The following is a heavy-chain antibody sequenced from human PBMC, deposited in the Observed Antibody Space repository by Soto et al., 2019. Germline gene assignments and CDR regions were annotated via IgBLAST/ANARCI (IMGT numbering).Heavy chain of an antibody. D-gene: IGHD1-26*01. CDR1: GFTFSSYA. J-gene: IGHJ3*01. CDR2: ISGSGSST. CDR3: ARRSPSWALDL. V-gene: IGHV3-23*01. Sequence: EVQLLESGGGLVQRAGSLRLSCAASGFTFSSYAMSWVRQAPGKGLEWVSAISGSGSSTYYEDSVKGRFTISRDNPKNTLWVQMNSLSDEDRVVSCCARRSPSWALDLWGQGTMVTVSS.